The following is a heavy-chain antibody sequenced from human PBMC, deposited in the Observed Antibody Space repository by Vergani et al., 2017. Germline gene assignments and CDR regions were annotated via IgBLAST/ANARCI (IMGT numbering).Heavy chain of an antibody. CDR3: ARRSGGYYSGGKVHPLLTSFDV. V-gene: IGHV4-61*02. Sequence: QVQLQASGPGRVKPSQTLSLTCTMSGGSISAGYYFWSWIRQPAGKGLEWLGHISASGNASHSPSLKTRVSMSVDTSKNQFSLTVTSVTAADTAIYFCARRSGGYYSGGKVHPLLTSFDVWGHGTVVTVSS. CDR2: ISASGNA. CDR1: GGSISAGYYF. D-gene: IGHD2-15*01. J-gene: IGHJ3*01.